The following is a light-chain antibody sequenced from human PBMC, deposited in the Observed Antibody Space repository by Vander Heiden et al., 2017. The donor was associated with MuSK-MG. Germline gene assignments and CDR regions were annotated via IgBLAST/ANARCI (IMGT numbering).Light chain of an antibody. CDR3: QQSDSTPST. Sequence: DIQMTQSPSSLSASVGDRVTITCRASQSISSYLNWYQQKPGKAPKLLIYAASSLQSGVPSRFSGSGSGTDFTLTISRLQPEDFATYYCQQSDSTPSTFGRGTKVEI. J-gene: IGKJ1*01. CDR1: QSISSY. CDR2: AAS. V-gene: IGKV1-39*01.